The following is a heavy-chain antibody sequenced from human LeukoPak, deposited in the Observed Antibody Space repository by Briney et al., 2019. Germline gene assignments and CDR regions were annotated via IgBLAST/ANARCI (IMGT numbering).Heavy chain of an antibody. CDR3: ARVGTMVRGVIILGPYYFDY. Sequence: TSVKLSCKASVGTVSSYAISWVRHGPGQGLGWMGMIIPIFGTANYAHTFQGRVTITADKSTSTAYMELSSLRSEDTAVYYCARVGTMVRGVIILGPYYFDYWGQGTLVTVSS. D-gene: IGHD3-10*01. V-gene: IGHV1-69*06. J-gene: IGHJ4*02. CDR2: IIPIFGTA. CDR1: VGTVSSYA.